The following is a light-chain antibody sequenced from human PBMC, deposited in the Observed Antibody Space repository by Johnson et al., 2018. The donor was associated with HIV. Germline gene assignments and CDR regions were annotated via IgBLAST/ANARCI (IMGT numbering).Light chain of an antibody. J-gene: IGLJ1*01. Sequence: QSVLTQPPSVSAAPGQKVTISCSGSSSNIGNNYVSWYQQLPGTAPKLLIYDNNKRPSGIPDRFSGSKSGTSATLGITGLQTGDEADYYCGTWDNSLSAPLYCFGTGTKVTVL. V-gene: IGLV1-51*01. CDR1: SSNIGNNY. CDR3: GTWDNSLSAPLYC. CDR2: DNN.